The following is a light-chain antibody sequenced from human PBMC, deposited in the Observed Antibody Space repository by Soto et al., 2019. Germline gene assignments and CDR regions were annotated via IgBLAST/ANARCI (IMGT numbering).Light chain of an antibody. CDR1: QSVYNN. CDR3: QQYYNWPRA. V-gene: IGKV3D-15*01. Sequence: ERVMTQSPATLSVSPGERATRCCRASQSVYNNLAWYQQKRGQAPRLLIYGASSRATGIPDRFSGSGSGTEFTLTISSLRSEDFAVYFCQQYYNWPRAFGQGTKMDIK. J-gene: IGKJ1*01. CDR2: GAS.